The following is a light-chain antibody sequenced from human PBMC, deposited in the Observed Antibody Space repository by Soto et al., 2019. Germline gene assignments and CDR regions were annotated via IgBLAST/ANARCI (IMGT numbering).Light chain of an antibody. J-gene: IGLJ1*01. CDR2: EVT. CDR1: SSDVGGYDY. V-gene: IGLV2-14*01. CDR3: SSYANSIPLYV. Sequence: QSALTQPASVSGSPGQSITISCTGTSSDVGGYDYVSWFQQHPGKAPKLMIYEVTNRPSGVSNRFSASKSGNTASLTISGLQAEDEADYYCSSYANSIPLYVFGTGTKVTVL.